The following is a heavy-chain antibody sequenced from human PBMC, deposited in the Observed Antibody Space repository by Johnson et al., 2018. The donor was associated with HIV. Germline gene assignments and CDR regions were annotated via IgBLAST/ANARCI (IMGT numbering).Heavy chain of an antibody. Sequence: VQLVESGGAVVRPGGSLRLSCTASGFTFDDYGLNWVRQAPAQGLAWASGMKGAGSRLTYADSVKGRFTISRDNSKTTLYLQMNSLRAEDTAVYYCARDGRDLVTRGSFDVWGQGTMVTVSS. J-gene: IGHJ3*01. V-gene: IGHV3-20*04. CDR2: MKGAGSRL. D-gene: IGHD3-9*01. CDR1: GFTFDDYG. CDR3: ARDGRDLVTRGSFDV.